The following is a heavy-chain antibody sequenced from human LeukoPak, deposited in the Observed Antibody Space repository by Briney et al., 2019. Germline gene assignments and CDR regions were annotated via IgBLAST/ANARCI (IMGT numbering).Heavy chain of an antibody. CDR1: GFTFSSYG. V-gene: IGHV3-30*18. Sequence: GRSLRLSCAASGFTFSSYGMHWVRQAPGKGLEWVAVISYDGSNKYYADSVKGRFTISRDNSKNTLYLQMNSLRAEDTAVYYCAKDSDSYLDTWGQGTQVTVSS. J-gene: IGHJ4*02. CDR3: AKDSDSYLDT. CDR2: ISYDGSNK. D-gene: IGHD5-18*01.